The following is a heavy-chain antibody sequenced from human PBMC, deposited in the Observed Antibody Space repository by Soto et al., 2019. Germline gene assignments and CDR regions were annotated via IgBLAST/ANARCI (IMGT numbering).Heavy chain of an antibody. CDR3: AGGQGYYYGSGSYWFDP. D-gene: IGHD3-10*01. CDR2: IYHSGST. V-gene: IGHV4-30-2*01. CDR1: GGSISRGGYS. J-gene: IGHJ5*02. Sequence: PSENLSLTCAVSGGSISRGGYSYSWIRQPPGKGLEWIGYIYHSGSTYYNPSLKSRVTISVDRSKNQFSLKLSSVTAADTAVYYCAGGQGYYYGSGSYWFDPWGQGTLVTVS.